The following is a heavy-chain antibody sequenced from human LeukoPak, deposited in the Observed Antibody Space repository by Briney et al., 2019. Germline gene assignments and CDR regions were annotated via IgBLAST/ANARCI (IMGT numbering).Heavy chain of an antibody. CDR3: ARDRAYLDYGDYDLWDYYYGMDA. CDR1: GGSISSYY. Sequence: PSETLSLTCTVSGGSISSYYWSWIRQPAGKGLEWIGRIYTSGSTNYNPSLKSRVTMSVDTSKNQFSLKLSSVTAADTAVYYCARDRAYLDYGDYDLWDYYYGMDAWGQGTTVTVSS. CDR2: IYTSGST. D-gene: IGHD4-17*01. V-gene: IGHV4-4*07. J-gene: IGHJ6*02.